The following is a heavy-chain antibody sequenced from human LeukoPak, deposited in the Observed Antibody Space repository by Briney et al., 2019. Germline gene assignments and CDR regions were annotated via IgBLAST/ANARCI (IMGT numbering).Heavy chain of an antibody. V-gene: IGHV4-34*01. J-gene: IGHJ4*02. Sequence: PSETLSLTCAVYGGSFSGYHWSWIRQPPGKGLEWIGEINHSGSTNYNPSLKSRVTISVDTSKNQFSLKLSSVTAADTAVYYCARGRVVPAAIKGGVDYWGQGTLVTVSS. CDR2: INHSGST. CDR1: GGSFSGYH. D-gene: IGHD2-2*01. CDR3: ARGRVVPAAIKGGVDY.